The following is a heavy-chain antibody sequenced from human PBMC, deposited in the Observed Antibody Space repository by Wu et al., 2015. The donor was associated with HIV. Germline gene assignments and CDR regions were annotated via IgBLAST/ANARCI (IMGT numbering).Heavy chain of an antibody. J-gene: IGHJ3*02. CDR1: GYTFIDYY. V-gene: IGHV1-2*02. Sequence: QVQLVQSGAEVKKRGASVKVSCKASGYTFIDYYMHWVRQAPGQGLEWMGWINPNSGGTNSAQKFQGRVTMTRDTSMKTAYMELSRLRSDDTAVYYCARGLWWEKLRIDAFDIWGQGTMVTVSS. CDR2: INPNSGGT. D-gene: IGHD2-21*01. CDR3: ARGLWWEKLRIDAFDI.